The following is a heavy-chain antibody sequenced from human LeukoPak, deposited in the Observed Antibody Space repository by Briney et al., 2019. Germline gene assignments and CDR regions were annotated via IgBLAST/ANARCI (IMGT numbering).Heavy chain of an antibody. Sequence: PGGSLRLSCAASGFTFSGSAMHWVRQASGKGLEWVGRIRSKANSYATAYAASVKGRFTISREDSKNTAYLQMNSLKTEDTAAYYCTRQRRAYSYGYDYWGQGTLVTVSS. CDR3: TRQRRAYSYGYDY. D-gene: IGHD5-18*01. J-gene: IGHJ4*02. V-gene: IGHV3-73*01. CDR1: GFTFSGSA. CDR2: IRSKANSYAT.